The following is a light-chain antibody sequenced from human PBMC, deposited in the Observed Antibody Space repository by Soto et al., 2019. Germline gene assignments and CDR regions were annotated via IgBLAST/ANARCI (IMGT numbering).Light chain of an antibody. Sequence: DIQMTQSPSTLSASVGDRVTITCRASQSISSWLAWYQQKPGKAPKLLIYDASSMESGVPARFSGSGSGTEFTLTISSLQPDDFVTYYCQQYNSYPIFTFGHGTKVEIK. J-gene: IGKJ3*01. CDR2: DAS. CDR1: QSISSW. CDR3: QQYNSYPIFT. V-gene: IGKV1-5*01.